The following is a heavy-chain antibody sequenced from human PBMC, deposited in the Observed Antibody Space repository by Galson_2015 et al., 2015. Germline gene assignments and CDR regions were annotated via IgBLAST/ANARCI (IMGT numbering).Heavy chain of an antibody. CDR3: ARPAAAGPRGDGAFDI. CDR2: INAGNGNT. D-gene: IGHD6-13*01. Sequence: SVKVSCKASGYTFTSYAMHWVRQAPGQRLEWIGWINAGNGNTKYSQKFQGRVTITRDTSASTAYMELSSLRSEDTAVYYCARPAAAGPRGDGAFDIWGQGTMVTVSS. J-gene: IGHJ3*02. V-gene: IGHV1-3*01. CDR1: GYTFTSYA.